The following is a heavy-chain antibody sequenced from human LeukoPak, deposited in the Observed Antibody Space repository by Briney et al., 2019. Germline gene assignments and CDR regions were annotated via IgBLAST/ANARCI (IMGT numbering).Heavy chain of an antibody. J-gene: IGHJ4*02. Sequence: IWYDGSKKYYADSVKGRFTISRDDSKNTLYLQMNSLRAEDTAIYYCARDPGTSATYFDYWGPGTLVTVSS. CDR2: IWYDGSKK. D-gene: IGHD6-13*01. CDR3: ARDPGTSATYFDY. V-gene: IGHV3-33*04.